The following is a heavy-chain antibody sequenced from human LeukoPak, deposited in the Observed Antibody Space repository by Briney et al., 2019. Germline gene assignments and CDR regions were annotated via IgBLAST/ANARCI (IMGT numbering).Heavy chain of an antibody. V-gene: IGHV3-7*01. J-gene: IGHJ4*02. CDR2: IKQDGSEK. D-gene: IGHD6-13*01. Sequence: GGSLRLSCAASGFTFSSYWMSWVRQAPGKGLEWVANIKQDGSEKYYVDSVKGRFTISRDNAKNSLYLQMNSLRAEDTAVYYCARATTGYSSSWSPEAFDYWGQGTLVTVSS. CDR3: ARATTGYSSSWSPEAFDY. CDR1: GFTFSSYW.